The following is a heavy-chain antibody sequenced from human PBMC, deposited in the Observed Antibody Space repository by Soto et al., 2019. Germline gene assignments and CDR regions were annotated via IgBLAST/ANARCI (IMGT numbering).Heavy chain of an antibody. J-gene: IGHJ4*02. CDR3: ARRWNYYLDF. Sequence: QVQLVECGGGVVQPGRSLRLSCVASGFPFREFGMHWVRQAPGKGLEWVALISYDGSDYADSVKGRFTISRDDSRDTLFLHMDNLRPDDTGVYYCARRWNYYLDFWGQGTLVAVSS. D-gene: IGHD1-1*01. V-gene: IGHV3-33*05. CDR1: GFPFREFG. CDR2: ISYDGSD.